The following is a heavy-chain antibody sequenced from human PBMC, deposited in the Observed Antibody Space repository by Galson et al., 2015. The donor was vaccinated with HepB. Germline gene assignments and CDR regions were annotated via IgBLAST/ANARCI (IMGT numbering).Heavy chain of an antibody. D-gene: IGHD1-26*01. Sequence: SVKVSCKASGDTFSSYAISWVRQAPGQGLEWMGGIIPIFGTANYAQKFQGRVTITADESTSTAYMELSSLRSEDTAVYYCARDQLGWELKGKGFDPWGQGTLVTVSS. CDR2: IIPIFGTA. CDR3: ARDQLGWELKGKGFDP. CDR1: GDTFSSYA. J-gene: IGHJ5*02. V-gene: IGHV1-69*13.